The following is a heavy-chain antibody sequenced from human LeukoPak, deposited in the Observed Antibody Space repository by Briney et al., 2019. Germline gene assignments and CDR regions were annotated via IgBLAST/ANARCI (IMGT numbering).Heavy chain of an antibody. CDR1: GFTFSSYA. CDR3: AKTGGYSSGCHDY. D-gene: IGHD6-19*01. V-gene: IGHV3-23*01. CDR2: VSRNADYT. J-gene: IGHJ4*02. Sequence: GGSLRLSCAASGFTFSSYAMSWVRQAPGKGLEWASAVSRNADYTYYADSVKGRFTISRDKSKNTLYLQMNSLRAEDTAVYYCAKTGGYSSGCHDYWGQGTLVTVSS.